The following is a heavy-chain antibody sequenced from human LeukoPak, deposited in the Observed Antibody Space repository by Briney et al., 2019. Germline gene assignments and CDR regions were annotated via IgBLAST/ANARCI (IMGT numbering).Heavy chain of an antibody. CDR3: TTERRESSGWYNWCFDY. Sequence: GGSLRLSCEVSGFTFSDAWMSWVRQAPGKGLEWVGRVKSKTDGGTTDYGAPVKGRFTISRDDSKNTLYLQMNNLKTEDTAVYYCTTERRESSGWYNWCFDYWGRGTLVTVSS. CDR1: GFTFSDAW. CDR2: VKSKTDGGTT. J-gene: IGHJ4*02. V-gene: IGHV3-15*01. D-gene: IGHD6-19*01.